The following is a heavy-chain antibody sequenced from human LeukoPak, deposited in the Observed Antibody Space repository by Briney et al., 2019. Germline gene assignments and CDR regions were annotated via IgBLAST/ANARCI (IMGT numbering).Heavy chain of an antibody. V-gene: IGHV3-30*02. J-gene: IGHJ4*02. Sequence: PGGSLRLSCEASGFKFSSYGMHWVRQAPGKGLEWVTFIRYDGSNKHYADSVKGRFTISRDNSKNTLYLQMNSLRAEDTAVYYCAKDFSLDWVYYFDYWGQGTLVTVSS. CDR1: GFKFSSYG. CDR2: IRYDGSNK. CDR3: AKDFSLDWVYYFDY. D-gene: IGHD3/OR15-3a*01.